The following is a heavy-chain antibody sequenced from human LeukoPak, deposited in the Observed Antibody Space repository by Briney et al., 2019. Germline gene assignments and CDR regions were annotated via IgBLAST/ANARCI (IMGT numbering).Heavy chain of an antibody. CDR2: ISSSSSYI. CDR3: ARDGQWLVRNWFDP. J-gene: IGHJ5*02. CDR1: GFTFSSYX. D-gene: IGHD6-19*01. Sequence: GGSLRLSCAASGFTFSSYXMNWVRQAPGKXXXXXXSISSSSSYIYYADSVKGRFTISRDNAKNSLYLQMNSLRAEDTAVYYCARDGQWLVRNWFDPWGQGTLVTVSS. V-gene: IGHV3-21*01.